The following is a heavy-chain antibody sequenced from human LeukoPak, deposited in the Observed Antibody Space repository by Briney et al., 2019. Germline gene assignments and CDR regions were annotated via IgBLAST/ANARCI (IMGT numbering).Heavy chain of an antibody. J-gene: IGHJ4*02. CDR1: GYTFTRHD. D-gene: IGHD6-13*01. V-gene: IGHV1-8*01. CDR3: ATRQQLESYFDY. CDR2: MNPNSCNT. Sequence: GSSVNVSCKASGYTFTRHDINWVRQATGQGLEWMGWMNPNSCNTGYALKFQGRVTMNRTASIDTAYMELSSLRSEDTAVHHCATRQQLESYFDYWGKGTLVTVSS.